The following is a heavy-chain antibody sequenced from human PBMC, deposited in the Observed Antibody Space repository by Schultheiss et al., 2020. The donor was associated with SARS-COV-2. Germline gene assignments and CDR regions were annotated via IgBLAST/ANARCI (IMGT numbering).Heavy chain of an antibody. CDR3: ARGGYSVVPAAKTMDV. J-gene: IGHJ6*04. Sequence: GGSLRLSCAASGFTFSSSWMHWVRQAPGKGLEWVSCISSSSSYTNYADSVKGRFTISRDNAKNSLYLQMNSLRAEDTALYYCARGGYSVVPAAKTMDVWGKGTTVTVSS. D-gene: IGHD2-2*01. V-gene: IGHV3-11*05. CDR1: GFTFSSSW. CDR2: ISSSSSYT.